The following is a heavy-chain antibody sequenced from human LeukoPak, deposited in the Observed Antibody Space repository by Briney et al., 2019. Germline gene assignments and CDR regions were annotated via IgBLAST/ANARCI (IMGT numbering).Heavy chain of an antibody. V-gene: IGHV4-4*09. CDR3: ARLGRRLSSYYYYMDV. J-gene: IGHJ6*03. CDR1: RVSISRYY. D-gene: IGHD2-2*01. CDR2: IYTSWST. Sequence: SETLSLTCTGSRVSISRYYWSWIRQRPGKGLEWIGYIYTSWSTNYNPSLKSRVTISVDTSKNQFPLKLSSVTAADPAVYYRARLGRRLSSYYYYMDVWGKGTTVTVSS.